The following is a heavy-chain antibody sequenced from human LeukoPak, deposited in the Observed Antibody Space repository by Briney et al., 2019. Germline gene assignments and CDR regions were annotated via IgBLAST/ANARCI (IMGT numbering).Heavy chain of an antibody. CDR2: ISGSYGST. V-gene: IGHV3-23*01. CDR1: GFTFSSCA. D-gene: IGHD5-18*01. Sequence: GGSLRLSCAASGFTFSSCAMSWVRQAPGKGLEWVSGISGSYGSTYYADSVKGRFTISRDNSKNTLYLQMNSLRAEDTAVYYCAKSEEYSLSYWGQGTLVTVSS. CDR3: AKSEEYSLSY. J-gene: IGHJ4*02.